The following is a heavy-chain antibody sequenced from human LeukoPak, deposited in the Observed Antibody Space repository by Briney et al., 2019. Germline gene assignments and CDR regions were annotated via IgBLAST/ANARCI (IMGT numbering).Heavy chain of an antibody. CDR1: GYTFTSYG. Sequence: GASVKVSCKASGYTFTSYGISWVRQAPGQGLEWMGWISAYNGNTNYAQKLQGRVTMTTDTSTSTAYMELRSLRSDDTAVYYCARVGLYYDSSGSPYDAFDIWGQGTMVTVSS. CDR2: ISAYNGNT. CDR3: ARVGLYYDSSGSPYDAFDI. J-gene: IGHJ3*02. V-gene: IGHV1-18*01. D-gene: IGHD3-22*01.